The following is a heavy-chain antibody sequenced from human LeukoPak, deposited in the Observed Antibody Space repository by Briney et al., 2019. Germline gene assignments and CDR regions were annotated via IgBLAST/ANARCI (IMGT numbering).Heavy chain of an antibody. Sequence: GGSLRLSCAASGFTFSSYWMNWARQAPGKGLEWVASINHNGNVNYYVDSVKGRFTISRDNAKNTLYLQMNSLRAEDTAVYYCARDAVDTANAVWGQGTTVTVSS. CDR2: INHNGNVN. CDR3: ARDAVDTANAV. D-gene: IGHD5-18*01. CDR1: GFTFSSYW. V-gene: IGHV3-7*01. J-gene: IGHJ6*02.